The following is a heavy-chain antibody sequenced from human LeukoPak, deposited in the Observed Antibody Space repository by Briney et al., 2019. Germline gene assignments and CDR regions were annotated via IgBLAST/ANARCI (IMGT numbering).Heavy chain of an antibody. Sequence: GGSLRLSCAASGFTFSSYGMHWVRQAPGKGLEWVTVISYDGSNKYYAGSVKGRFTISRDNSKNTLYLQMNSLRAEDTAVYFCAKRGVVIRVILVGFHKEAYYFESWGQGALVTVSS. CDR2: ISYDGSNK. V-gene: IGHV3-30*18. CDR1: GFTFSSYG. D-gene: IGHD3-10*01. J-gene: IGHJ4*02. CDR3: AKRGVVIRVILVGFHKEAYYFES.